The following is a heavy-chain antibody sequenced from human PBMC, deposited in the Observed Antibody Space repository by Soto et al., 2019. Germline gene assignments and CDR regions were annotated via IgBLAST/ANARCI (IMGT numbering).Heavy chain of an antibody. V-gene: IGHV3-30*18. CDR3: AKEGLYYDFWSGYYPNWFDP. CDR1: GFTFSSYG. Sequence: QVQLVESGGGVIQPGRSLRLSCAASGFTFSSYGMHWVRQAPGKGLEWVAVISYDGSNKYYADSVKGRFTISRDNSKNTLYLQMNSLRAEDTAVYYCAKEGLYYDFWSGYYPNWFDPWGQGTLVTVSS. CDR2: ISYDGSNK. J-gene: IGHJ5*02. D-gene: IGHD3-3*01.